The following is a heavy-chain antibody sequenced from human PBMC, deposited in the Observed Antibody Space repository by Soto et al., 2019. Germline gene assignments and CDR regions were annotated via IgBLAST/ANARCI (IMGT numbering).Heavy chain of an antibody. D-gene: IGHD2-2*01. J-gene: IGHJ6*02. Sequence: PGGSLRLSCAASGFTFSTYAMSWVRQAPGKGLEWVSGISDSGGNTYYADAVKGRFTISRVNSKNTLFLQMNSLRAEDTAVYYCATRRDASYYYYGMDVWGQGTTVTVSS. V-gene: IGHV3-23*01. CDR2: ISDSGGNT. CDR1: GFTFSTYA. CDR3: ATRRDASYYYYGMDV.